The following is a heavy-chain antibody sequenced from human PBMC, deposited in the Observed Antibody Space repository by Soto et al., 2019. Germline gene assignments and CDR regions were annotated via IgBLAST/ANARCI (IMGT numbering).Heavy chain of an antibody. V-gene: IGHV4-59*01. D-gene: IGHD3-16*01. CDR2: MYYNGNI. CDR1: GGSISNYY. J-gene: IGHJ5*02. Sequence: QLQVQESGPGLVKPSETLSLTCNVSGGSISNYYWTWVRQSPEKGLEWFGYMYYNGNINYNPTLKSRVTISIDTSKNQFSLTLKSVTAADTAVYYCASGGNWFDPWGQGVLVTVSS. CDR3: ASGGNWFDP.